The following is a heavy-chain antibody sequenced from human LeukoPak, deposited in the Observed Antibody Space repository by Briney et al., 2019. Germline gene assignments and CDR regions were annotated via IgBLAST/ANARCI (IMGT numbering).Heavy chain of an antibody. CDR2: IYPGGSDT. CDR1: GYTFTGDW. J-gene: IGHJ6*03. D-gene: IGHD2-2*01. CDR3: ARPALYCSSTVCPPYMDV. V-gene: IGHV5-51*01. Sequence: GESLKISCKASGYTFTGDWIGWVRQMPGKGLEWVGIIYPGGSDTKYTAPFQGQVTISADKSISTAYLQWGSLKTSDTATYYCARPALYCSSTVCPPYMDVWGKGTTVTVSS.